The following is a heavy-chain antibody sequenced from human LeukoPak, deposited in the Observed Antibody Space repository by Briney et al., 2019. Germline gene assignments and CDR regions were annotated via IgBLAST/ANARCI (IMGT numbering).Heavy chain of an antibody. D-gene: IGHD6-19*01. J-gene: IGHJ4*02. CDR1: GYSFTSYW. CDR3: ARRSKGVEGSGSDFDY. Sequence: GESLKISCKGSGYSFTSYWIGWVRQMPGKGLEWMGIIYPGDSDTRYSPSFQGQVTISADKSVSTAYLQWSSLKASDTAMYYCARRSKGVEGSGSDFDYWGQGTLVTVSS. V-gene: IGHV5-51*01. CDR2: IYPGDSDT.